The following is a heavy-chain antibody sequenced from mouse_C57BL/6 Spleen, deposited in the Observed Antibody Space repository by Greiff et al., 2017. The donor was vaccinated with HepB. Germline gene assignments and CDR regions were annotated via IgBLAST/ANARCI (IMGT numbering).Heavy chain of an antibody. D-gene: IGHD2-5*01. V-gene: IGHV3-6*01. J-gene: IGHJ1*03. CDR1: GYSITSGYY. Sequence: EVQLKESGPGLVKPSQSLSLTCSVTGYSITSGYYWNWIRQFPGNKLEWMGYISYDGSNNYNPSLKNRISITRDTSKNQFFLKLNSVTTEDTATYYCARDHSNYWYFDVWGTGTTVTVSS. CDR2: ISYDGSN. CDR3: ARDHSNYWYFDV.